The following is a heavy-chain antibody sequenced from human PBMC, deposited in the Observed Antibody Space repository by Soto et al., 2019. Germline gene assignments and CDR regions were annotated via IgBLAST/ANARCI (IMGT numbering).Heavy chain of an antibody. D-gene: IGHD4-17*01. Sequence: QVQLVQSGAEVKKPGASVKVSCKASGYTFTSYGISWVRQAPGQGLEWMGWISAYNGNTNYAQKLQGRVTMTTDTSTSTAYMELRSLRSDDTAVYYCARDTPQGGYYGDPRGWFDPWGQGTLVTVSS. J-gene: IGHJ5*02. CDR3: ARDTPQGGYYGDPRGWFDP. V-gene: IGHV1-18*01. CDR2: ISAYNGNT. CDR1: GYTFTSYG.